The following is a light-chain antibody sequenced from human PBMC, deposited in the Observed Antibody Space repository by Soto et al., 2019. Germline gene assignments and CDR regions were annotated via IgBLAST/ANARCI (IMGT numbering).Light chain of an antibody. CDR3: QQYSSYPT. Sequence: DIQMTPSPATLSATIGDTVPVACRASQGISNWLAWYQQKPGKAPKLLIFHASSLESGVPSRFSGSGSGTEFTLTISSLQSDDFATYYCQQYSSYPTFGQGTKVDI. CDR2: HAS. V-gene: IGKV1-5*01. CDR1: QGISNW. J-gene: IGKJ1*01.